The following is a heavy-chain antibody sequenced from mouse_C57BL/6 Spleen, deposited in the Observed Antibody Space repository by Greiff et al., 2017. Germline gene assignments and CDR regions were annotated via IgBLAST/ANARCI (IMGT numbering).Heavy chain of an antibody. D-gene: IGHD2-4*01. Sequence: QVQLQQPGAELVKPGASVKLSCKASGYTFTSYWMHWVKQRPGRGLEWIGMIHPTSGSTNYNEKFKSKATLTVDKSSSTAYMQLSSLTSEDSAVYYCARPLDLPGLMDYWGQGTSVTVSS. CDR2: IHPTSGST. J-gene: IGHJ4*01. CDR1: GYTFTSYW. CDR3: ARPLDLPGLMDY. V-gene: IGHV1-64*01.